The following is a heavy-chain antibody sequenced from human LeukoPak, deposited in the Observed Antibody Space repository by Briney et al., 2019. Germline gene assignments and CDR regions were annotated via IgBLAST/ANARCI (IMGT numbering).Heavy chain of an antibody. D-gene: IGHD4-17*01. V-gene: IGHV5-51*01. CDR1: GYSFTSYW. CDR3: ARFDYGDSNWFDP. Sequence: GESLKISCKGSGYSFTSYWIGWVRQMPGKGLEWMGIIYPGGSDTRYSPSFQGQVTISADKSISTAYLRWSSLKASDTAMYYCARFDYGDSNWFDPWGQGTLVTVSS. CDR2: IYPGGSDT. J-gene: IGHJ5*02.